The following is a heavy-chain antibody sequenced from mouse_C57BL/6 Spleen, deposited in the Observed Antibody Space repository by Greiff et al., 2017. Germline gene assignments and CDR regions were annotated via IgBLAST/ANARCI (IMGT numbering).Heavy chain of an antibody. Sequence: EVKLVESGEGLVKPGGSLKLSCAASGFTFSSYAMSWVRQTPGKRLEWVAYISSGGDYIYYADTVKGRFTISRDNARNTLYLQMGSLKSEDTAMYYCTGAYKDYAMGYWGQGTSVTASS. D-gene: IGHD6-5*01. CDR1: GFTFSSYA. J-gene: IGHJ4*01. CDR2: ISSGGDYI. CDR3: TGAYKDYAMGY. V-gene: IGHV5-9-1*02.